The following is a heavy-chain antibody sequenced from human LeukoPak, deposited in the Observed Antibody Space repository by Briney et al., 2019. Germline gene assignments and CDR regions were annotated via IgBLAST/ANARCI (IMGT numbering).Heavy chain of an antibody. CDR1: GGSISSYY. Sequence: SETLSLTCTVSGGSISSYYWSWIRQPPGKGLEWIGYIYYSRSTNYNPSLKSRVTISVDTSKNQFSLKLSSVTAADTAVYYCARSGPAAIRSLYYYYGMDVWGKGTTVTVSS. CDR3: ARSGPAAIRSLYYYYGMDV. J-gene: IGHJ6*04. V-gene: IGHV4-59*01. CDR2: IYYSRST. D-gene: IGHD2-2*01.